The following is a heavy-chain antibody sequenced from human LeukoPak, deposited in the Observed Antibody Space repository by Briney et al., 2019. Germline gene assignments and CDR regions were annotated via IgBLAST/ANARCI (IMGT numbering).Heavy chain of an antibody. J-gene: IGHJ6*02. CDR2: INPNSGGT. V-gene: IGHV1-2*04. CDR1: GGTFSSYA. CDR3: ARVGVSYYYGMDV. Sequence: ASVKVSCKASGGTFSSYAISWVRQAPGQGLEWMGWINPNSGGTNYAQKFQGWVTMTRDTSISTAYMELSRLRSDDTAVYYCARVGVSYYYGMDVWGQGTTVTVSS. D-gene: IGHD2-8*01.